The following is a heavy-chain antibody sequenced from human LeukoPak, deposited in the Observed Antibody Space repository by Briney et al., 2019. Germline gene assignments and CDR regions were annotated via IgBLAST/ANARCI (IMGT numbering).Heavy chain of an antibody. D-gene: IGHD2-15*01. CDR1: GATLNTHE. V-gene: IGHV1-69*04. J-gene: IGHJ4*02. Sequence: SVKVSCKASGATLNTHEINWVRQAPGQGLEWMGRILPIFGVTHYAQKLQGRLTIMADKATNTAYMDLSSLTSEDTAVYYCAIILVAATLDYWGQGTLVTVSS. CDR3: AIILVAATLDY. CDR2: ILPIFGVT.